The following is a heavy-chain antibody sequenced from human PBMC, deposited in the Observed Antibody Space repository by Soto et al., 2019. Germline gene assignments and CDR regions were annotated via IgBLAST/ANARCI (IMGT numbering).Heavy chain of an antibody. D-gene: IGHD2-2*01. CDR2: ISYDGSNK. CDR3: AGYHEYYFDY. J-gene: IGHJ4*02. CDR1: GFTYSTYT. V-gene: IGHV3-30-3*01. Sequence: PGGSLRLSCAASGFTYSTYTMHWVRQAPGKGLEWVAVISYDGSNKYYADSVKGRFTISRDNSKNTLYLQMNSLRAEDTAVYYCAGYHEYYFDYWGQGTLVTVSS.